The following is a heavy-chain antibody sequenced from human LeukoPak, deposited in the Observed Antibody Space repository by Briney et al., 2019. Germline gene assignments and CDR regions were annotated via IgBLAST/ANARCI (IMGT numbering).Heavy chain of an antibody. V-gene: IGHV3-23*01. CDR1: GFTFSSYA. Sequence: PGGSLRLSCAASGFTFSSYAISWVRQAPGKGLEWVSAISGSGGSTYYADSVKGRFTISRDNSKNTLYLQMNSLRAEDTAVYYCAKDRAYCGGDCYFRSYYFDYWGQGTLVTVSS. J-gene: IGHJ4*02. CDR2: ISGSGGST. CDR3: AKDRAYCGGDCYFRSYYFDY. D-gene: IGHD2-21*02.